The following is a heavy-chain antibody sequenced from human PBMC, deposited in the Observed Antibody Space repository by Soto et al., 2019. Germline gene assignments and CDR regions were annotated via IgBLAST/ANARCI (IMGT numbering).Heavy chain of an antibody. D-gene: IGHD3-3*01. CDR2: IDPSDSQT. CDR3: ARHYDFWSGYRTYYYYGMDV. Sequence: GESLKISCKGSGYSSAGYWITWVRQKPGKGLEWMGRIDPSDSQTYYSPSFRGHVTISVTKSITTVFLQWSSLKASDTAMYYCARHYDFWSGYRTYYYYGMDVWGQGTTVTVSS. J-gene: IGHJ6*02. CDR1: GYSSAGYW. V-gene: IGHV5-10-1*01.